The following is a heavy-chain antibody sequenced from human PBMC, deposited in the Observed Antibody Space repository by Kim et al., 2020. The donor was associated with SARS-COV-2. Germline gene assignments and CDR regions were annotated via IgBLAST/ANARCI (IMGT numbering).Heavy chain of an antibody. CDR3: AKNRADSCYAPCDY. D-gene: IGHD5-12*01. V-gene: IGHV3-23*01. CDR2: LSNSGSST. Sequence: GGSLRLSCAASGFTFNSYALSWVRQAPGKGLEWVATLSNSGSSTYYADSVKGRFTISRDNSKQTLYLQINSLRAEDTAVYYCAKNRADSCYAPCDYWGQ. J-gene: IGHJ4*02. CDR1: GFTFNSYA.